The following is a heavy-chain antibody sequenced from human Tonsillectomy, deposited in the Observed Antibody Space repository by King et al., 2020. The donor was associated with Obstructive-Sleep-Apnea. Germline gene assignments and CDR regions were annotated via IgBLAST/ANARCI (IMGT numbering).Heavy chain of an antibody. Sequence: VQLQQWGAGLLKPSETLSLTCAVYGWSFSDYYWSWIRQPPGKGLEWVGEINHSGRTNYNYSLKSRVTISLDTSKSQVSLILSSVTAADTAVYYCARGARPVDYWGQGNLVTVSS. D-gene: IGHD6-6*01. J-gene: IGHJ4*02. CDR1: GWSFSDYY. V-gene: IGHV4-34*01. CDR2: INHSGRT. CDR3: ARGARPVDY.